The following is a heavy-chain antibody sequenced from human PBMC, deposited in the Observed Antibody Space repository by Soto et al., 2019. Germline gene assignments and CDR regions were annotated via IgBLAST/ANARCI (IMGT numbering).Heavy chain of an antibody. Sequence: AGESLKISCKASGYRFTSYWIGWVRQMPGKGLEWMGIIHPGDSDINYSPSFQGQVTISVDKSISTTYLHWSSLRASDTAMYYCVRLVGNILIREVSNWFDPWGQGTLVTVSS. D-gene: IGHD3-10*01. J-gene: IGHJ5*02. CDR2: IHPGDSDI. CDR3: VRLVGNILIREVSNWFDP. CDR1: GYRFTSYW. V-gene: IGHV5-51*01.